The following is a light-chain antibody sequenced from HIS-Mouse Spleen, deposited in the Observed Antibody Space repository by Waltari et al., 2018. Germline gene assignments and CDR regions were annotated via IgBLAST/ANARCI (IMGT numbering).Light chain of an antibody. CDR3: GTWDSSLSAWV. V-gene: IGLV1-51*01. Sequence: SVLTQPPSVSAPPGQKVTISCSGSSSHSWHKYDSWYQQNPVTAPKLLIYDNNKRPSGIPDRFSGSKSGTSATLGITGLQTGDEADYYCGTWDSSLSAWVFGGGTKLTVL. J-gene: IGLJ3*02. CDR2: DNN. CDR1: SSHSWHKY.